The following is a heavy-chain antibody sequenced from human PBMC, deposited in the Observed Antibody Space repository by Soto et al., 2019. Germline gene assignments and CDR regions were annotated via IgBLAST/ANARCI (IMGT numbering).Heavy chain of an antibody. CDR2: IKQDGSEK. CDR3: ARAQGNYDFWRVYYTAPWFDP. Sequence: PGGSLRLSCAASGFTFSSYWMSWVRQAPGKGLEWVANIKQDGSEKYYVDSVKGRFTISRDNAKNSLYLQMNSLRAEDTAVYYCARAQGNYDFWRVYYTAPWFDPPCQGPLVTLS. CDR1: GFTFSSYW. V-gene: IGHV3-7*01. D-gene: IGHD3-3*01. J-gene: IGHJ5*02.